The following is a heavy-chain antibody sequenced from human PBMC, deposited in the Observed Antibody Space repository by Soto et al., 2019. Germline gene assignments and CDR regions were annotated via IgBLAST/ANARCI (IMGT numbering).Heavy chain of an antibody. CDR2: ITSKAAGGTT. CDR1: GFTFTNAW. V-gene: IGHV3-15*07. J-gene: IGHJ6*02. D-gene: IGHD6-13*01. Sequence: EVQLVESGGGLVEPGGSLRLSCAASGFTFTNAWMNWVRQAPGRALEWVGRITSKAAGGTTDYAAPVKGRFSISRDDSTPTLYLQMNSLKAEDTAVYSCTPGGVPEAAKVYYYYAMDVWGQGTTVTVSS. CDR3: TPGGVPEAAKVYYYYAMDV.